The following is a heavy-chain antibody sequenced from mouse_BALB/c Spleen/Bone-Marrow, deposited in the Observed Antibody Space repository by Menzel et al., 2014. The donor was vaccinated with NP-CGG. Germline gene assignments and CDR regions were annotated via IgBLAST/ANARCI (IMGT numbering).Heavy chain of an antibody. J-gene: IGHJ4*01. CDR1: GFSLTGYG. CDR2: IRGDGST. D-gene: IGHD2-14*01. V-gene: IGHV2-6-7*01. Sequence: QVQLQQPGPGLVAPSQSLSIACTVSGFSLTGYGVNWVRQPPGKGLEWLGMIRGDGSTDFNSALKFRLSISKDNSKSQVFLKMNRLQTDDTARCYCAREGYDENYYAMDYWGQGTSVTGAS. CDR3: AREGYDENYYAMDY.